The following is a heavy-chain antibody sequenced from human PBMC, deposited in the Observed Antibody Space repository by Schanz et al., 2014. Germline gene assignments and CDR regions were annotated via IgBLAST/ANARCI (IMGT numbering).Heavy chain of an antibody. V-gene: IGHV4-4*02. CDR1: GFNFYTSAM. CDR3: ARGAGGGSGTYYGAYYNYYYMDV. Sequence: VRLVESGGGLVQPGGSLRLSCVASGFNFYTSAMTWVRQPPGKGLEWIGEIYHSGRTNYNPSLKSRVTISVDKSNNDFSLKRSAVTAADTAVYYCARGAGGGSGTYYGAYYNYYYMDVWGKGTTVTVSS. CDR2: IYHSGRT. D-gene: IGHD3-10*01. J-gene: IGHJ6*03.